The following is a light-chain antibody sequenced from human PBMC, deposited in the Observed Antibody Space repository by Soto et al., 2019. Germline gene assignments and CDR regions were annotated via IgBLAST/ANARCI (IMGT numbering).Light chain of an antibody. CDR1: QRVATN. CDR2: DVS. J-gene: IGKJ1*01. V-gene: IGKV3-15*01. CDR3: HHYNDWPPWT. Sequence: ETGLTQSPATLYVSPGDRVTLSCRASQRVATNLAGFQQKPGQAPRLLIYDVSDRATGVATRLSGSRDGTDFTLTNSSLQSEDFAVYYCHHYNDWPPWTFGQGTKVEI.